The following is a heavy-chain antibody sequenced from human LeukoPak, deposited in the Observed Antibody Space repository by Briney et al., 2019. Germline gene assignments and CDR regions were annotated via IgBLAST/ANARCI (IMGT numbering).Heavy chain of an antibody. J-gene: IGHJ5*02. CDR3: ARSPTRYMAGINWFDP. V-gene: IGHV1-2*02. D-gene: IGHD6-19*01. CDR2: INPNSGGT. Sequence: ASVKVSCKASGYTFTGYYMHWVRQAPGQGLEWMGWINPNSGGTNYAQKFQGRVTMTRDTSISTAYMELSRLRPDDTAVYYCARSPTRYMAGINWFDPWGQGTLVTVSS. CDR1: GYTFTGYY.